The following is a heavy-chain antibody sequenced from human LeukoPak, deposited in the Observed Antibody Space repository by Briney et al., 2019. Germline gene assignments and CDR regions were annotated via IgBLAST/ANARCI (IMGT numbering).Heavy chain of an antibody. Sequence: GGSLRLSCAASGFSFSSFWMSWVRQTPGKGLEWLANLNQDGSEKYYGNSVKGRFTISRDNTKRSLYLQMNGLRAEDTAVYYCAKSDDYGDYGTSDYWGQGTLVTVSS. J-gene: IGHJ4*02. CDR1: GFSFSSFW. CDR3: AKSDDYGDYGTSDY. V-gene: IGHV3-7*01. D-gene: IGHD4-17*01. CDR2: LNQDGSEK.